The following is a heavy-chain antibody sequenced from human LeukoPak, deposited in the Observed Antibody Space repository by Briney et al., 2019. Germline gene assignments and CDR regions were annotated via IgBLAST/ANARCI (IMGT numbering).Heavy chain of an antibody. Sequence: GGSLRLSCAASGFTFSDYYMNWIRQPPGKGLEWVSYISSSGTTIYYADSVKGRFTISRDNAKNSLYLQMNSLRAEDTAVYYCARVRGYYYYYYMDVWGKGTTVTVSS. CDR1: GFTFSDYY. J-gene: IGHJ6*03. V-gene: IGHV3-11*04. CDR2: ISSSGTTI. CDR3: ARVRGYYYYYYMDV.